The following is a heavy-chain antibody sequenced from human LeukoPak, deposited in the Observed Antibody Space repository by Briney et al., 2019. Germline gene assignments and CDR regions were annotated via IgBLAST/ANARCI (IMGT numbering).Heavy chain of an antibody. CDR3: ARDGQLTGEYLDY. CDR1: GFTFSSYS. D-gene: IGHD7-27*01. Sequence: GGSLRLSCAASGFTFSSYSMNWVRQAPGKGLEWGSYISSSSSNIYYADSGKGRFTICRDNTKNSLYLQMNSLRAEDTAVYYCARDGQLTGEYLDYWGQGTLVTVSS. CDR2: ISSSSSNI. J-gene: IGHJ4*02. V-gene: IGHV3-48*01.